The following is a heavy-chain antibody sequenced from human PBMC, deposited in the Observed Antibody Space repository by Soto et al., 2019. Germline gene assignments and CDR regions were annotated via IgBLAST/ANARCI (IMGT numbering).Heavy chain of an antibody. J-gene: IGHJ6*02. CDR1: GFTFSNAW. D-gene: IGHD3-22*01. Sequence: EVQLVESGGSLVKPGGSLRLSCAASGFTFSNAWMSWVRQAPGEGLEWVGRIKRKTDGGTTDYAATMKDRYTISSEDSKNTLYLQMNSLKTEDTAVYYCTPGIVVVIPSGMDVWGQGTPVTVSS. CDR2: IKRKTDGGTT. V-gene: IGHV3-15*01. CDR3: TPGIVVVIPSGMDV.